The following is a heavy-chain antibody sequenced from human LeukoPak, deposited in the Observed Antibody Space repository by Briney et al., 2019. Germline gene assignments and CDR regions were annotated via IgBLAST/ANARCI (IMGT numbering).Heavy chain of an antibody. CDR3: ARRELGEYYFDY. CDR2: IYYSGST. J-gene: IGHJ4*02. D-gene: IGHD1-26*01. V-gene: IGHV4-59*01. CDR1: GGSISSYY. Sequence: SETLSLTCTVSGGSISSYYWSWIRQPPGKGLEWIGYIYYSGSTNYNPSLKSRVTISVDTSKNPFSLKLSSVTAADTAVYYCARRELGEYYFDYWGPGTLVTVSS.